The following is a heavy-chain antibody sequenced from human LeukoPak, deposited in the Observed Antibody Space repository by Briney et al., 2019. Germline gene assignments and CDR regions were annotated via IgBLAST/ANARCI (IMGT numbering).Heavy chain of an antibody. CDR3: ARDRAFPNDVFDI. CDR1: GFNYSNYA. CDR2: IHGSDGRT. D-gene: IGHD3-3*02. J-gene: IGHJ3*02. Sequence: AGGSLRLSCVASGFNYSNYAMSWVHQAPGMGLEWVSAIHGSDGRTWYADSMKGRCTISRDNSRNTVYLQMNSLRAEDTALYYCARDRAFPNDVFDIWGQGTMVTVSS. V-gene: IGHV3-23*01.